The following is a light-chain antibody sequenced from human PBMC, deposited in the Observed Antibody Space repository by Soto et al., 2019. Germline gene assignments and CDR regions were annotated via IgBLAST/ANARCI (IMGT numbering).Light chain of an antibody. CDR1: QTVSSSF. Sequence: EIVLTQSPGTLSLPPGERATLSCRASQTVSSSFLAWYEQTHGQAHRXXIYAASSRATGIPDRFSGSGSGTGVTLTISRLEAEDVEVYYCQQRSDWPLTFGGGTKVDIK. J-gene: IGKJ4*01. V-gene: IGKV3D-20*02. CDR3: QQRSDWPLT. CDR2: AAS.